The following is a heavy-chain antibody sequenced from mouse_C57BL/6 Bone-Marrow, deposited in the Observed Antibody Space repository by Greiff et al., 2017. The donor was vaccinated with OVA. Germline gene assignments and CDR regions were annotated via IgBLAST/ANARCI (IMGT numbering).Heavy chain of an antibody. CDR2: ISDGGGYT. D-gene: IGHD1-1*01. Sequence: EVKVVESGGGLVKPGGSLKLSCAASGFTFSSYAMSWVRQTPEKRLEWVAPISDGGGYTYYPDKVKGRVTISRDNAKNNLYLQMSHLKSEDTAMYYCARDGTTVAPFDYWGQGTTLTVSS. V-gene: IGHV5-4*01. CDR3: ARDGTTVAPFDY. CDR1: GFTFSSYA. J-gene: IGHJ2*01.